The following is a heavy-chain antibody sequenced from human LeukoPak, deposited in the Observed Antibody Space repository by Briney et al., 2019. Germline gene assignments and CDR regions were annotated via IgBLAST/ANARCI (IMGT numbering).Heavy chain of an antibody. Sequence: ASVKVSCKASGYTFTGYYMHWVRQAPGQGLEWMGWINPNSGGTNYAQKFQGRVTMTRDTSISTAYMELSRLRSDDTAVYYCARDLWAADYYDSSGYSFDYWDQGTLVTVSS. D-gene: IGHD3-22*01. CDR2: INPNSGGT. V-gene: IGHV1-2*02. J-gene: IGHJ4*02. CDR3: ARDLWAADYYDSSGYSFDY. CDR1: GYTFTGYY.